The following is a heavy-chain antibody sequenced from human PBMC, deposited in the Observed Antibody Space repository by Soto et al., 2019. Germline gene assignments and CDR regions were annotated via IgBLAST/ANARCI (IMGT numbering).Heavy chain of an antibody. CDR2: IWYDGSNK. CDR1: GFTFSSYG. J-gene: IGHJ6*02. Sequence: GGSLRLSCAASGFTFSSYGMHWVRQAPGKGLEWVAVIWYDGSNKYYADSVKGRFTISRDNSKNTLYLQTNSLRAEDTAVYYCAREEGVSNYYYYGMDVWGQGTTVTVSS. CDR3: AREEGVSNYYYYGMDV. V-gene: IGHV3-33*01.